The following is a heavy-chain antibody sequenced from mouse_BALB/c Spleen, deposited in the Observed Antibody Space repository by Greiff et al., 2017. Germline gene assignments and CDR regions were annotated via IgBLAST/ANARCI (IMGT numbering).Heavy chain of an antibody. CDR1: GYSFTGYN. CDR2: IDPYYGGT. Sequence: VQLQQSGPELEKPGASVKISCKASGYSFTGYNMNWVKQSNGKSLEWIGNIDPYYGGTSYNQKFKGKATLTVDKSSSTAYMQLKSLTSEDSAVYYCARSGERGGELLRLRRDYAMDYWGQGTSVTVSS. V-gene: IGHV1-39*01. D-gene: IGHD1-2*01. J-gene: IGHJ4*01. CDR3: ARSGERGGELLRLRRDYAMDY.